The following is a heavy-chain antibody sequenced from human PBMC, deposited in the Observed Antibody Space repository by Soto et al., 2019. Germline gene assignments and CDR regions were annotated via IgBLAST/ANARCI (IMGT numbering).Heavy chain of an antibody. J-gene: IGHJ4*02. D-gene: IGHD6-6*01. CDR2: ISTSGSTI. V-gene: IGHV3-11*01. CDR1: GFTFSDYY. Sequence: GGSLRLSCAASGFTFSDYYMSWIRQAPGKGLEWVSYISTSGSTIYHADSVKGRFTISRDNAKNSLYLQMNSLRAEDTAVYYCARIPYSSSPDYWGQGSLVTVSS. CDR3: ARIPYSSSPDY.